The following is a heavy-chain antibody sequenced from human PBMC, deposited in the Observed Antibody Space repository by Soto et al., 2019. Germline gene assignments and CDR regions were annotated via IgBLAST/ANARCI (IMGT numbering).Heavy chain of an antibody. CDR2: IYYSGST. V-gene: IGHV4-59*01. CDR3: ARDEGIVYSSGWFDP. J-gene: IGHJ5*02. D-gene: IGHD6-25*01. Sequence: SGTLSLTCTVSGGSISSYYWSWIRQPPGKGLEWIGYIYYSGSTNYNPSLKSRVTISVDTYKNQFSLKLSSVTAADKTVYYCARDEGIVYSSGWFDPWGQGTLVTVSS. CDR1: GGSISSYY.